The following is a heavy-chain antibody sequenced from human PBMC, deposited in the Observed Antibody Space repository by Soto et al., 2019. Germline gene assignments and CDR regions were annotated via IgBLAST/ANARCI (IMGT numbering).Heavy chain of an antibody. Sequence: GGSLRLSCAASGFTFSSHSMNWVRQAPGKGLEWVSYISPSSSTIYYADSVKGRFTISRDNAKNSLYLQMNSLRAEDAAVYYCAREQYYYDSSGYSYWGQGTLVTVSS. CDR1: GFTFSSHS. V-gene: IGHV3-48*01. D-gene: IGHD3-22*01. CDR2: ISPSSSTI. J-gene: IGHJ4*02. CDR3: AREQYYYDSSGYSY.